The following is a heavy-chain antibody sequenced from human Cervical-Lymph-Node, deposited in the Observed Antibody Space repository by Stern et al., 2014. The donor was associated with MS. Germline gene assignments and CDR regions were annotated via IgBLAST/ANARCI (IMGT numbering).Heavy chain of an antibody. CDR3: ARVAPTVGAAY. CDR1: GYTFPASH. Sequence: QVQLVQSGAEVKEPGASVKVSCTASGYTFPASHLQPVRQAPGPGLEWMGMISPDGGRTAYAPKFRGRVTMTRDKSTATVYMELNSLRSEDTAVYFCARVAPTVGAAYWGQGTLVTVSS. V-gene: IGHV1-46*01. D-gene: IGHD1-26*01. CDR2: ISPDGGRT. J-gene: IGHJ4*02.